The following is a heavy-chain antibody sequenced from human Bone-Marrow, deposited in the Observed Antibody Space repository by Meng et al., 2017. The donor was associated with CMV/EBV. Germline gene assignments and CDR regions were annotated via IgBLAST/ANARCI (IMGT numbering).Heavy chain of an antibody. CDR1: GYTFTGYY. CDR2: INPNSGGT. V-gene: IGHV1-2*02. D-gene: IGHD3-9*01. Sequence: ASVKVSXKASGYTFTGYYMHWVRQAPGQGLEWMGWINPNSGGTNYAQKVQGRVTMTRDTSISTAYMELSRLRSDDTAVYYCARDRSTRYFDWLLPIVDDWGQGHRVTGSS. J-gene: IGHJ4*02. CDR3: ARDRSTRYFDWLLPIVDD.